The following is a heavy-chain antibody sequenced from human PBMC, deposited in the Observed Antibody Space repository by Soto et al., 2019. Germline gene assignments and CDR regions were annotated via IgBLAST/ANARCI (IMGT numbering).Heavy chain of an antibody. J-gene: IGHJ6*04. CDR3: ARDPYYVFWSGYLWASYYGMAV. V-gene: IGHV3-33*08. D-gene: IGHD3-3*01. Sequence: PGGSLRLSCEASGFTFSSYGMHWFRQAPGKGLEWVAVIWYDGSNKYYADSVKGRFTISRDNSKNTLYLQMNSLRAEDTAVYYWARDPYYVFWSGYLWASYYGMAVWGKGPTVPVSS. CDR2: IWYDGSNK. CDR1: GFTFSSYG.